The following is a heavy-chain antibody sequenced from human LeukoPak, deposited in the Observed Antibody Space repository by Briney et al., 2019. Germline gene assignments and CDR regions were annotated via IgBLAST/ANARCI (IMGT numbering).Heavy chain of an antibody. CDR3: VKAIRPFNNGNYYSCLDY. J-gene: IGHJ4*02. Sequence: GASVKVSCKVSGYTLTELSMHWVRQAPGKGLEWMGGFDPEDGETIYAQKFQGRVTMTEDTSTDTAYMELSSLRSEDTAVYYCVKAIRPFNNGNYYSCLDYWGQGSLVTVSS. CDR1: GYTLTELS. V-gene: IGHV1-24*01. D-gene: IGHD3-22*01. CDR2: FDPEDGET.